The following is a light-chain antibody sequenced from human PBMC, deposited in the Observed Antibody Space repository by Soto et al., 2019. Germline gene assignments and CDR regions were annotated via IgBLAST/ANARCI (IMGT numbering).Light chain of an antibody. J-gene: IGKJ2*01. Sequence: DIQMTQSPSTLSASVGDRVTITCRASQSISSWLAWYQQKPGEAPKILIYKASTLESGVPSRFSGKGSGTEFTLTISSLQPDDFATYYCQQSDYYPYTVGQGTKLEI. CDR3: QQSDYYPYT. CDR1: QSISSW. V-gene: IGKV1-5*03. CDR2: KAS.